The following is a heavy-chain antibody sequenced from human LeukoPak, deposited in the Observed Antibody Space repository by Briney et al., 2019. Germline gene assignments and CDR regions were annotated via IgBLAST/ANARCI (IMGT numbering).Heavy chain of an antibody. V-gene: IGHV3-7*01. CDR1: GFTLSDYW. Sequence: GGSLRLSCAASGFTLSDYWMSWVRQAPGKGLEWVANTNKDGTETHYVDSVKGRFTISRDNAKNSLYLQMNSLRADDTAVYYCARFAAGGSYYYYMDVWGKGTTVTVSS. D-gene: IGHD6-25*01. CDR3: ARFAAGGSYYYYMDV. J-gene: IGHJ6*03. CDR2: TNKDGTET.